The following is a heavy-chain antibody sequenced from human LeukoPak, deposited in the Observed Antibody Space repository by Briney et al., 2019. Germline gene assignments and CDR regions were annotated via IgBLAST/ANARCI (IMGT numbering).Heavy chain of an antibody. V-gene: IGHV3-23*01. CDR2: ISGSGGST. Sequence: GGSLRLACAASVLRFSSYGVSWVRQAPGKGLEWVSAISGSGGSTYYADSVKGRFTISRDNSKNTLYLQMNSLRAEDTAVYYCAKDRATVTTPFDYWGQGTLVTVSS. J-gene: IGHJ4*02. D-gene: IGHD4-11*01. CDR3: AKDRATVTTPFDY. CDR1: VLRFSSYG.